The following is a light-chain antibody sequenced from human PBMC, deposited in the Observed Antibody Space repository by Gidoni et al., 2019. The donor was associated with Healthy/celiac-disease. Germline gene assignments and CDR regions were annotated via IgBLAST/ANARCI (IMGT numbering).Light chain of an antibody. J-gene: IGKJ4*01. CDR2: LGS. Sequence: DIVMTQSPLSLPVTPGDPASISCRSSKSILHSNGYNYLDWYLQKPGQSPQLLIYLGSNRASGVPDRCSGSGSGTDFTLKISRVEAEDVGVYYCMQALQTPITFGGGTKVEIK. CDR1: KSILHSNGYNY. CDR3: MQALQTPIT. V-gene: IGKV2-28*01.